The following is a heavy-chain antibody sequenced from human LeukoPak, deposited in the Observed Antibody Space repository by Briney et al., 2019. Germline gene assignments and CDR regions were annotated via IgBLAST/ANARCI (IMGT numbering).Heavy chain of an antibody. D-gene: IGHD1-26*01. V-gene: IGHV3-74*01. CDR2: INSDGSST. Sequence: QPGGSLRLSXAASGFTFSNYWMHWVRQAPGKGLVWVSRINSDGSSTAYADSVKGRFTISRDNAKNTLYLQMNSLRAEDTAVYYCARESSVGAHKAFDYWGQGTLVTVSS. CDR1: GFTFSNYW. J-gene: IGHJ4*02. CDR3: ARESSVGAHKAFDY.